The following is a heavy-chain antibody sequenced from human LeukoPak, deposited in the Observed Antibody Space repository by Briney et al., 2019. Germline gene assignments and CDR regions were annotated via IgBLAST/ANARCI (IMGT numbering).Heavy chain of an antibody. CDR2: ISPILGIA. CDR3: ARAIYDRVNWNDDYYYYMDV. J-gene: IGHJ6*03. Sequence: GSSVKVSCKASGGTFSSYTISWVRQAPGQGLEWMGRISPILGIANYAQKFQGRVTITADKSTSTAYMELSSLRSEDTAVYYCARAIYDRVNWNDDYYYYMDVWGKGTTVTVSS. V-gene: IGHV1-69*02. CDR1: GGTFSSYT. D-gene: IGHD1-20*01.